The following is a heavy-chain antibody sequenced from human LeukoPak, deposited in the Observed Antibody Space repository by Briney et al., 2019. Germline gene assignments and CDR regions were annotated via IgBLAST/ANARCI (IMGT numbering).Heavy chain of an antibody. CDR2: ISAYNGNT. Sequence: GGSLRLSCAASGFTFSSYAMSWVRQAPGQGLEWMGWISAYNGNTNYAQKVQDRVTMTTDTSTSTAYMELRSLRSDDTAVYYCARDTYYYGSGNYPPFDYWGQGTLVTVSS. V-gene: IGHV1-18*01. CDR3: ARDTYYYGSGNYPPFDY. CDR1: GFTFSSYA. D-gene: IGHD3-10*01. J-gene: IGHJ4*02.